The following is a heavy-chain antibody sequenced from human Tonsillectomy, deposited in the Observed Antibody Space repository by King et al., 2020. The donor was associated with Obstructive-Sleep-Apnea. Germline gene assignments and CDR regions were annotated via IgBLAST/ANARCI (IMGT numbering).Heavy chain of an antibody. CDR2: IWYDGSNK. CDR3: AKELGYCSGGRCFFDS. V-gene: IGHV3-33*06. CDR1: GFTFSSYG. D-gene: IGHD2-15*01. Sequence: VQLVESGGGVVQPGRSLRLSCAASGFTFSSYGMHWVRQAPGKGLEWVAVIWYDGSNKYYADSVKGRFTISRDNSKNTLYLQMNSLRAEDTAVYYCAKELGYCSGGRCFFDSWGQGTLVTVSS. J-gene: IGHJ4*02.